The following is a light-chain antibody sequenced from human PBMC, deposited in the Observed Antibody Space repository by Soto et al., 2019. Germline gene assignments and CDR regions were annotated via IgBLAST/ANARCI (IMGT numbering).Light chain of an antibody. CDR3: QKYNSAPQT. V-gene: IGKV1-27*01. CDR1: LGISNY. Sequence: DIQMTQSPSSLSASVGDRVTISCRASLGISNYLAWYQQKPGKVPKLLIYGASTLQSGVPSRFSGSGSGTDFTLTISSLQPEDVATYYCQKYNSAPQTFGQGTKVEIK. J-gene: IGKJ1*01. CDR2: GAS.